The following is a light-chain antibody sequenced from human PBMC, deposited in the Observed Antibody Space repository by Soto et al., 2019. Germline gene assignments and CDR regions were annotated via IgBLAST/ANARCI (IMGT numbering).Light chain of an antibody. V-gene: IGKV2-28*01. Sequence: DIVMTQSPLSLPVTPGEPASISCRSSQSLLHSNGYNYLDWYLQKPGQSPQLLIYLGSYRASGVPDRFSGRGAGTDFTLKISRVEAEDVGVYYCMQPLQSWTVGQGTKVEIK. CDR2: LGS. CDR3: MQPLQSWT. CDR1: QSLLHSNGYNY. J-gene: IGKJ1*01.